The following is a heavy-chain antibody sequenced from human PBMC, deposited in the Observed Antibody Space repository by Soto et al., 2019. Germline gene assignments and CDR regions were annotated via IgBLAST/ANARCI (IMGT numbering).Heavy chain of an antibody. D-gene: IGHD3-22*01. CDR3: AKDSTYYDNSGPNSFDP. J-gene: IGHJ5*02. CDR1: GFPFSSYA. Sequence: PGGSLRLSCAASGFPFSSYAMSWVRQAPGKGLEWVSAVSGSGGSTYYADSVKGRFTISRDNSKNTLYLQMNSLRAEDTAVYYCAKDSTYYDNSGPNSFDPWGQGTLVTVSS. V-gene: IGHV3-23*01. CDR2: VSGSGGST.